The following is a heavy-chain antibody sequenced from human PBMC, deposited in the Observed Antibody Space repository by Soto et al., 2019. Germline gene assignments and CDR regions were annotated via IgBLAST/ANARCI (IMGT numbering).Heavy chain of an antibody. Sequence: EVQLVESGGGLVKPGGSLRLSCAASGFTFSNIWMSWVRQAPGKGLEWVGRIKTNIIGGATHYAAPLKGRFIISRDDSKNTLYLQMNTLKTEDTAVYYCTALWYYTESSGYWGQGTLVTVSS. CDR1: GFTFSNIW. V-gene: IGHV3-15*01. CDR2: IKTNIIGGAT. D-gene: IGHD3-3*01. CDR3: TALWYYTESSGY. J-gene: IGHJ4*02.